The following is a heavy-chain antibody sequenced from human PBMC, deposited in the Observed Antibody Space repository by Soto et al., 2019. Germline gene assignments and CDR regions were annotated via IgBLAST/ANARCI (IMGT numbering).Heavy chain of an antibody. CDR1: GGTFSSYA. CDR2: IIPIFGTA. J-gene: IGHJ6*02. Sequence: QVQLVQSGAEVKKPGSSVKVSCKASGGTFSSYAISWVRQAPGQGLEWMGGIIPIFGTANYAQKFQGRVTINADKSTSTAYMELSSLRSEDTAVYYCARATLEYSSSAEYYYYYGMDVWGQGTTVTVSS. D-gene: IGHD6-6*01. CDR3: ARATLEYSSSAEYYYYYGMDV. V-gene: IGHV1-69*06.